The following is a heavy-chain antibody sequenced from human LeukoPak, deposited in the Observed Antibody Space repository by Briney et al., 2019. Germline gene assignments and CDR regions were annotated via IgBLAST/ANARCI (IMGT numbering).Heavy chain of an antibody. D-gene: IGHD4-11*01. CDR2: VNPHSDNA. Sequence: ASVKVSCKASGNGFPYFDVVWVRQASGQGLEWIGWVNPHSDNAGYGQRFQGRVTITTDISTATVYMELSSLISDDTAVYYCAKARKATPSTDYSYFYHMDGWGQGTTVTVSS. J-gene: IGHJ6*02. CDR3: AKARKATPSTDYSYFYHMDG. V-gene: IGHV1-8*02. CDR1: GNGFPYFD.